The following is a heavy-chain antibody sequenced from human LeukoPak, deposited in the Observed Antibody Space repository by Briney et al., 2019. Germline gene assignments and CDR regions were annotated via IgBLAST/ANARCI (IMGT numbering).Heavy chain of an antibody. V-gene: IGHV6-1*01. D-gene: IGHD2-2*01. J-gene: IGHJ4*02. CDR2: TYYRSKWYN. CDR1: GDSVSSNSAT. CDR3: TRDGPTTSWYFDY. Sequence: SQTLSLTCAISGDSVSSNSATWNWIRQSPSRGLEWLGRTYYRSKWYNDYVVSVKSRIIINPDTSKNQVSLQLNSVTPEDTAVYFCTRDGPTTSWYFDYWGQGTLVTVSS.